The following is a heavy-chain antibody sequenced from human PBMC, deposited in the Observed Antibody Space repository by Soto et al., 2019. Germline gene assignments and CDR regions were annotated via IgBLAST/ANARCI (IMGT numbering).Heavy chain of an antibody. CDR1: GGSFSGYY. CDR2: INHSGST. Sequence: QVQLQQWGAGLLKPSETLSLTCAVYGGSFSGYYWSWIRQPPGKGLEWIGEINHSGSTNYNPSLKSRVTISVDTSKNQFSLKLSSVTAADTAVYYCARGRVAVAGPPREYYFDYWGQGTLVTVSS. D-gene: IGHD6-19*01. CDR3: ARGRVAVAGPPREYYFDY. J-gene: IGHJ4*02. V-gene: IGHV4-34*01.